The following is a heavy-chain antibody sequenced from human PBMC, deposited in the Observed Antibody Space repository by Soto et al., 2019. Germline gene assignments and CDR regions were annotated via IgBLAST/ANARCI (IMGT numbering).Heavy chain of an antibody. CDR1: GGSISSSSYY. D-gene: IGHD6-13*01. CDR2: IYYSGST. CDR3: ARHIAAAVYYFDY. V-gene: IGHV4-39*01. Sequence: KSSETLSLTCTVSGGSISSSSYYWGWIRQPPGKGLEWIGSIYYSGSTYYNPSLMSRVTISVDTSKNQFSLKLSSVAAADTAVYYCARHIAAAVYYFDYWGQGTLVTVSS. J-gene: IGHJ4*02.